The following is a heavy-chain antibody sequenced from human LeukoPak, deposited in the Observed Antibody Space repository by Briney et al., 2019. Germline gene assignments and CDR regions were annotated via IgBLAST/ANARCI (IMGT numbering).Heavy chain of an antibody. CDR1: GFTFSSYW. CDR2: INSDGSTT. D-gene: IGHD5-24*01. J-gene: IGHJ4*02. V-gene: IGHV3-74*01. Sequence: PGGSLRLSCAASGFTFSSYWMHWVRQAPGKGLVWVSRINSDGSTTNYADSVKGRFTISRDNAKNTLYLQMNSLRAEDTAVYYCARDGDGYNFDYWGQGILVTVSS. CDR3: ARDGDGYNFDY.